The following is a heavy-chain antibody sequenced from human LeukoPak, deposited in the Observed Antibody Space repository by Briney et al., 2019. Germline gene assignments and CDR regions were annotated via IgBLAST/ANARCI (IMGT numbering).Heavy chain of an antibody. D-gene: IGHD6-13*01. J-gene: IGHJ4*02. CDR3: ATISSAALDY. V-gene: IGHV3-7*05. CDR1: GLTFSNYW. Sequence: GGSLRLSCAASGLTFSNYWMNWVRQASGKGLEWVANINEDGSRKSFVDSVKGRFTISRDNARNSVYLQMNSLRAEDTAMYYCATISSAALDYWGQGTLVTVS. CDR2: INEDGSRK.